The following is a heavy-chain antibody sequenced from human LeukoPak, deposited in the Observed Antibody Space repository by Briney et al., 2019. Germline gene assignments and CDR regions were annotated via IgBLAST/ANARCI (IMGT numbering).Heavy chain of an antibody. CDR3: ARHATTGTNLNWFDP. V-gene: IGHV4-39*07. D-gene: IGHD1-1*01. Sequence: LETLCLTCTVSGDSIISSSYYWGWVRQPPGEGLEWIGNIDYSGSTYYNPSLKSRVTISVDTSKNQFSLKVSSVTAADTAVYYCARHATTGTNLNWFDPWGQGTLVTVSS. J-gene: IGHJ5*01. CDR2: IDYSGST. CDR1: GDSIISSSYY.